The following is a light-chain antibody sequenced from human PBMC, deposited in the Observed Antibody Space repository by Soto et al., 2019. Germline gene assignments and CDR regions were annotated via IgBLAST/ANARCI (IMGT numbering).Light chain of an antibody. J-gene: IGLJ3*02. Sequence: QSALTQPPSASGSPGQSVTISCTGTSSDVGAYNYVSWYQQHPGKAPKVMIFEVSKRPSGVPDRFSGSKSGNTASLTVSGLQAEDEADYYCSSFAGSNEVEFGGGTQLTVL. CDR3: SSFAGSNEVE. CDR1: SSDVGAYNY. CDR2: EVS. V-gene: IGLV2-8*01.